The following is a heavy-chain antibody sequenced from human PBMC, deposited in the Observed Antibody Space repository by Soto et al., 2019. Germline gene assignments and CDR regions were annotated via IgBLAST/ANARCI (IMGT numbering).Heavy chain of an antibody. V-gene: IGHV4-30-2*01. CDR1: GGSISSGGYS. J-gene: IGHJ6*02. CDR2: IYHSGST. CDR3: ARGVDV. Sequence: QLQLQESGSRLVKPSQTLSLTCAVSGGSISSGGYSWSWIRQPPGKGLEWIGYIYHSGSTYYNPSLKSRVTISVDRSKNQFPLKLSSVTAADTAVYYCARGVDVWGQGTTVTVSS.